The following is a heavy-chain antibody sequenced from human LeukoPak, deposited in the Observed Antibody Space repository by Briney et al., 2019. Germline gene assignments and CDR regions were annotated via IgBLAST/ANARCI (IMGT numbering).Heavy chain of an antibody. D-gene: IGHD3-16*01. CDR3: ARIYLGAFDI. Sequence: SVKVSCKASGGTFSSYAISWVRQAPGQGLEWMGRIIPIFGTANYAQKFQGRVTMTTDESTSTSYMELSSLRSEDTAVYYCARIYLGAFDIWGQGTMVTASS. CDR2: IIPIFGTA. CDR1: GGTFSSYA. V-gene: IGHV1-69*05. J-gene: IGHJ3*02.